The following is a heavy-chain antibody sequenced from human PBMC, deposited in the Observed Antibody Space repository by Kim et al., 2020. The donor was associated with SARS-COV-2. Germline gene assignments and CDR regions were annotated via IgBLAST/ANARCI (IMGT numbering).Heavy chain of an antibody. CDR1: GFTVSSNY. CDR3: AREAPTRIVKSGAAAGTRAFDI. D-gene: IGHD6-13*01. CDR2: IYSGGST. V-gene: IGHV3-66*01. Sequence: GGSLRLSCAASGFTVSSNYMSWVRQAPGKGLEWVSVIYSGGSTYYADSVKGRFTISRDNSKNTLYLQMNSLRAEDTAVYYCAREAPTRIVKSGAAAGTRAFDIWGQGTMVTVSS. J-gene: IGHJ3*02.